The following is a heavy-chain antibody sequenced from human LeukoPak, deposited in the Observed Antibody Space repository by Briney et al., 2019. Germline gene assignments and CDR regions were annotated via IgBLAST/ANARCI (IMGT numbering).Heavy chain of an antibody. CDR3: AREFLRMVRGALNY. J-gene: IGHJ4*02. D-gene: IGHD3-10*01. V-gene: IGHV3-23*01. CDR1: GFTFRDFW. Sequence: PGGSLRLSCAASGFTFRDFWMSWVRQAPGKGLEWVSASSASGETTYYADSVKGRFTISRDNSKNTLYLQMNSLRAEDTAVYYCAREFLRMVRGALNYWGQGTLVTVSS. CDR2: SSASGETT.